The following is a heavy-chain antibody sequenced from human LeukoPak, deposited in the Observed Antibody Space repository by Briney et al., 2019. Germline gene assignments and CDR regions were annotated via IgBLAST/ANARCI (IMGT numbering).Heavy chain of an antibody. CDR1: GFTFSSYA. CDR3: AGSAAGIPTLLDY. CDR2: ISGSGGST. J-gene: IGHJ4*02. V-gene: IGHV3-23*01. D-gene: IGHD6-13*01. Sequence: PGGSLRLSCAASGFTFSSYAMSWVRQAPGKGLEWVSAISGSGGSTYYAESVKGRFTISRDNSKNTLYLQMNSLRAEDTAVYYCAGSAAGIPTLLDYWGQGTLVTVSS.